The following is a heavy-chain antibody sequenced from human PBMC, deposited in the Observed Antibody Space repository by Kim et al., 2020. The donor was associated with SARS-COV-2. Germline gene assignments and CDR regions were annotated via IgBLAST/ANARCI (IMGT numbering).Heavy chain of an antibody. Sequence: GGSLRLSCAASGFTFSNYWMTWVRQAPGKGLEWVANMKEDGSEKYHVDSVKGRFTISRDNARNSLYLQMNSLRAEDTAVYYCARRETGNPHDAFDIWGQGTMVTVSS. CDR2: MKEDGSEK. V-gene: IGHV3-7*01. J-gene: IGHJ3*02. D-gene: IGHD7-27*01. CDR3: ARRETGNPHDAFDI. CDR1: GFTFSNYW.